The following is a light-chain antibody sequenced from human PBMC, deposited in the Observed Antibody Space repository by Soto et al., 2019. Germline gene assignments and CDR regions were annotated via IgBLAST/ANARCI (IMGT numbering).Light chain of an antibody. V-gene: IGKV3-20*01. J-gene: IGKJ1*01. CDR2: GAS. CDR3: HQYDNSPWT. CDR1: QSVSSY. Sequence: EIVFTQSPATLSLSPGERATLSCSASQSVSSYLAWYQQKPGQAPRLLIYGASNRATDIPARFSGSGSGTDFTLTITRLEPEDFAVYYCHQYDNSPWTFGQGTKVDIK.